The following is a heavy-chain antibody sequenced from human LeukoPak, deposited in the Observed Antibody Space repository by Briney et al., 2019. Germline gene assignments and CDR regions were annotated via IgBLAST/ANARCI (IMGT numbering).Heavy chain of an antibody. D-gene: IGHD5-18*01. CDR3: ARDQERYSYGHGFDY. CDR1: GFTFSDYY. J-gene: IGHJ4*02. V-gene: IGHV3-11*04. CDR2: ISSSSSTI. Sequence: GGSLRLSCAASGFTFSDYYMSWIRQAPGKGLEWVSYISSSSSTIYYADSVKGRFTISRDNAKNSLYLQMNSLRDEDTAVYYCARDQERYSYGHGFDYWGQGTLVTVSS.